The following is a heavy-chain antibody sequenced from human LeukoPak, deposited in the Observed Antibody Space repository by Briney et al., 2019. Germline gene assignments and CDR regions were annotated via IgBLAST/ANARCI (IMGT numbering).Heavy chain of an antibody. J-gene: IGHJ4*02. CDR3: ARGYCTSSSCYNDY. V-gene: IGHV3-21*01. CDR2: ITSSSSYI. CDR1: GFTFSSYS. Sequence: PGGSLRLSCEASGFTFSSYSMNWIRQAPGKGLEWVSSITSSSSYIYYADSVKGRFAISRDNAKNSLYLQMNSLRAEDTAVYSCARGYCTSSSCYNDYWGQGTLVTVSS. D-gene: IGHD2-2*02.